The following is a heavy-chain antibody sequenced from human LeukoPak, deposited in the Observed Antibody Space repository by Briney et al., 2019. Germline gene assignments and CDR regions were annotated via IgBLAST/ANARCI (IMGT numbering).Heavy chain of an antibody. CDR2: IRYDGSNK. Sequence: PGGSLRLSCAAPGFTFSSYGMHWVRQAPGKGLEWVAFIRYDGSNKYYADSVKGRFTISRDNSKNTLYLQMNSLRAEDTAVYYCAKDVARFMITTNWFDPWGQGTLVTVSS. V-gene: IGHV3-30*02. J-gene: IGHJ5*02. D-gene: IGHD3-16*01. CDR1: GFTFSSYG. CDR3: AKDVARFMITTNWFDP.